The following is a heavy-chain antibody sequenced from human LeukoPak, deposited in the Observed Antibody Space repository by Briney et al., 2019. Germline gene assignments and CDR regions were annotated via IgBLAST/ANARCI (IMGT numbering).Heavy chain of an antibody. V-gene: IGHV3-21*01. Sequence: SGGSLRLSCAASGFTFSSYSMNWVRQAPGKGLEWVSSISSSSSYIYYADSVKGRFTISRDNAKNSLYLQMNSLRAEDTAVYYCARNTMIVVTDAFDIWGQGTMVTVSS. J-gene: IGHJ3*02. CDR3: ARNTMIVVTDAFDI. CDR1: GFTFSSYS. D-gene: IGHD3-22*01. CDR2: ISSSSSYI.